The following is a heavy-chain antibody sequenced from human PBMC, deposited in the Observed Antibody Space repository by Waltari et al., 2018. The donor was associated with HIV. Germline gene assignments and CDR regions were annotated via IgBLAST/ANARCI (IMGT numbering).Heavy chain of an antibody. D-gene: IGHD3-10*01. CDR2: LWPYGNTR. Sequence: QVHLVESGGTVVQPGKYLRLSCVTDGFTLTDSAMRWFRQTPGGGLQWVAILWPYGNTRFYAPFVRGRFSISRDNTKKTVFLQMRALRADDTGVYFCARQGNTGTYFGGHRWGRGT. J-gene: IGHJ4*02. CDR3: ARQGNTGTYFGGHR. CDR1: GFTLTDSA. V-gene: IGHV3-33*01.